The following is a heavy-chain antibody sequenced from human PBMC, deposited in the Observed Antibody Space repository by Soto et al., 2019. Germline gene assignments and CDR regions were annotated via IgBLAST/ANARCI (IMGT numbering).Heavy chain of an antibody. J-gene: IGHJ4*02. CDR1: GFTFSNAW. CDR3: STDLEETTVTTFDY. Sequence: EVQLVESGGGLVKPGGSLRLSCAASGFTFSNAWMSWVRQAPGKGLEWVGRIKSKTDGGTTDYAAPVKGRFTISTDDSKNTLYLQMNSLKTADTSVYYCSTDLEETTVTTFDYWGQGTLVTVSS. V-gene: IGHV3-15*01. CDR2: IKSKTDGGTT. D-gene: IGHD4-17*01.